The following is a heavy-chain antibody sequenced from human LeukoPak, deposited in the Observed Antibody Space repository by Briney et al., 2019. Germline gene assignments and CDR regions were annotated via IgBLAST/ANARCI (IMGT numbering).Heavy chain of an antibody. D-gene: IGHD3-22*01. CDR2: INPNSGGT. CDR3: ARDSSGYYYDYYLDY. J-gene: IGHJ4*02. CDR1: GYTFTGYY. V-gene: IGHV1-2*04. Sequence: ASVKVSCKASGYTFTGYYMHWVRQAPGQGLEWMGWINPNSGGTNYAQKFQGWVTMTRDTSISTAYMELSGLRSDDTAVYYCARDSSGYYYDYYLDYWGQGTLVTVSS.